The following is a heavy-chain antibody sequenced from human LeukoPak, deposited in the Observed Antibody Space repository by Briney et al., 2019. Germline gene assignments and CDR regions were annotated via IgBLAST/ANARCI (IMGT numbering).Heavy chain of an antibody. CDR1: GFTFSSYE. V-gene: IGHV3-21*01. CDR2: ISGSSNYM. CDR3: AKAYHDSSGYSYYFDY. D-gene: IGHD3-22*01. J-gene: IGHJ4*02. Sequence: GGSLRLSCAASGFTFSSYEMSWVRQAPGKGLEWVSSISGSSNYMYYADSVKGRFTISRDNAKNSLYLHTNSLRADDTAVYYCAKAYHDSSGYSYYFDYWGQGTLVTVSS.